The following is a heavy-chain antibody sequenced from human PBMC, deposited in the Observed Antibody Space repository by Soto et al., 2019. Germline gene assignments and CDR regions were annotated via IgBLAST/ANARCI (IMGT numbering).Heavy chain of an antibody. CDR2: IIPIFGTA. CDR3: ARDSRADFWSGYYQKPLPAYYYYGMDV. D-gene: IGHD3-3*01. CDR1: GYTFTSYD. Sequence: GASVKVSCKASGYTFTSYDINWVRQATGQGLEWMGGIIPIFGTANYAQKFQGRVTITADESTSTAYMELSSLRSEDTAVYYCARDSRADFWSGYYQKPLPAYYYYGMDVWGQGTTVTVSS. J-gene: IGHJ6*02. V-gene: IGHV1-69*13.